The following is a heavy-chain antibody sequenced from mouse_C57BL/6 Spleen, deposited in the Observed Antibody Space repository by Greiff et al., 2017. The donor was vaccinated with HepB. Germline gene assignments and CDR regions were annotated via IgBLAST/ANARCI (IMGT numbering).Heavy chain of an antibody. CDR1: GYTFTSYW. Sequence: QVQLQQPGAELVKPGASVKLSCKASGYTFTSYWMHWVKQRPGRGLEWIGRIDPNSGGTKYNEKFKSKATLTVDKPSSTAYMQLSSLTSEDSAVYDGARSSLQGTDYAMDYWGQGTSVTVSS. J-gene: IGHJ4*01. CDR3: ARSSLQGTDYAMDY. CDR2: IDPNSGGT. D-gene: IGHD6-2*01. V-gene: IGHV1-72*01.